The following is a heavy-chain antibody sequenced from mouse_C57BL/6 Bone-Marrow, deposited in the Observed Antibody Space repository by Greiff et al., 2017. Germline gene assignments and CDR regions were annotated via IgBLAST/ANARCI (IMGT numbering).Heavy chain of an antibody. Sequence: VQLVESGPELARPWASAKISSQAFYTFSRRVHFAIRDTNYWMQWVKQRPGQGLGWIGAIYPGNGDTSYNLKFKGKATLTADKSSSTAYMRLSSLTSEDSAVYYCAIDGYLDYWGQGTTLTVSS. CDR3: SEDSAVYYCAIDGYLDY. D-gene: IGHD2-3*01. V-gene: IGHV1-87*01. CDR1: YTFSRRVH. CDR2: GQGLGWIG. J-gene: IGHJ2*01.